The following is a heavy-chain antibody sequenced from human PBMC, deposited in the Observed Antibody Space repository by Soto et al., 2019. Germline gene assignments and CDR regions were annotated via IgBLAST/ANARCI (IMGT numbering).Heavy chain of an antibody. J-gene: IGHJ4*02. CDR3: AKATNDWTYHFDY. CDR2: LSGVGDAT. V-gene: IGHV3-23*01. Sequence: EVQLLESGGDLVQPGGSLRLSCAASGFTFDRFAMTWVRQAPGKGLEWVSALSGVGDATNYADSVKGRFTISRDNSKNTLYLQINSLRPADTAVYYCAKATNDWTYHFDYWGQGTPVTVSS. D-gene: IGHD3-9*01. CDR1: GFTFDRFA.